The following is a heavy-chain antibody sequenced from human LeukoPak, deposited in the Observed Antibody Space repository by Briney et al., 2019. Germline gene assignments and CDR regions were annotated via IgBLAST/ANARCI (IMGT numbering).Heavy chain of an antibody. CDR3: ARGLAVAGTGCDY. V-gene: IGHV3-48*02. CDR2: ISSSSGTTI. J-gene: IGHJ4*02. CDR1: GFTFRSYR. Sequence: PGGSLRLSCAASGFTFRSYRMNWVRQAPGKGLEWVSYISSSSGTTIYYADSVRGRFTITRDNAKNSLYLQMTSLRDEDTALYYCARGLAVAGTGCDYWGQGSLVTVSS. D-gene: IGHD6-19*01.